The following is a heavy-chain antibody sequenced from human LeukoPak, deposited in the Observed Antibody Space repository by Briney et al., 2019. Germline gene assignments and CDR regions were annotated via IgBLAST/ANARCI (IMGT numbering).Heavy chain of an antibody. CDR3: AREEQWLGNDY. CDR1: GGSISSGSYH. Sequence: SQTLSLTCTVSGGSISSGSYHWSWIRQPAGKGLEWIGRIYTSGSTNYNPSLKSRVTISVDTSKNQFSLKLSSVTAADTAVYYCAREEQWLGNDYWGQGTLVTVSS. CDR2: IYTSGST. J-gene: IGHJ4*02. D-gene: IGHD6-19*01. V-gene: IGHV4-61*02.